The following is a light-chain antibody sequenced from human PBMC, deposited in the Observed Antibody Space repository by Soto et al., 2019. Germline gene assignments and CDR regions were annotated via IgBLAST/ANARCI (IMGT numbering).Light chain of an antibody. Sequence: EIVLTQSPGTLSLSPGERATLSCRASQIFSSNYLAWYQQKPGQAPRLLIYGASSRATGIPDRFSGSGSGTYFTLTISRLEPEDFAVYYCQQYGSSPPYTFGQGTKLELK. J-gene: IGKJ2*01. CDR1: QIFSSNY. V-gene: IGKV3-20*01. CDR3: QQYGSSPPYT. CDR2: GAS.